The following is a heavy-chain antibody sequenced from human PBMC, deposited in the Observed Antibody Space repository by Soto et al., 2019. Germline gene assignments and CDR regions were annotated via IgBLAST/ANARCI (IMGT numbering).Heavy chain of an antibody. CDR1: GYTFTSYG. CDR3: ARSTVTTHYYYYGMHV. D-gene: IGHD4-17*01. V-gene: IGHV1-18*01. Sequence: ASVKVSCKASGYTFTSYGISWVRQAPGQGLEWMGWISAYNGNTNYAQKLQGRVTMTTDTSTSTAYMELRSLRSDDTAVYYCARSTVTTHYYYYGMHVWGQGTTVTVS. CDR2: ISAYNGNT. J-gene: IGHJ6*02.